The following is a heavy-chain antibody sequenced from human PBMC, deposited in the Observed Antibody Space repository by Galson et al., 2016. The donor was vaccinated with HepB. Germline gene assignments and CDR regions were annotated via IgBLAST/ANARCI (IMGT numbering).Heavy chain of an antibody. D-gene: IGHD6-13*01. CDR1: GYSFTGHW. J-gene: IGHJ3*02. CDR2: IDPDDSET. CDR3: ARWDATIAAAGIDAFDI. Sequence: SGAEVKKPGESLKISCKRLGYSFTGHWIGWVRQMPGKGLEWMGIIDPDDSETRYSPSFQGQVTISVDKSNNTAYLQWRNLKVSDTAMYDCARWDATIAAAGIDAFDIWGQGTMVTVSS. V-gene: IGHV5-51*01.